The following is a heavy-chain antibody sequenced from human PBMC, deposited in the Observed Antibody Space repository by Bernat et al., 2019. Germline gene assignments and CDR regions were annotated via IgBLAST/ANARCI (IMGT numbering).Heavy chain of an antibody. Sequence: QVQLQESGPGLLKPSQTLSLTCTVSGDSLTNSGYYWNWIRQRPGRGLEWIGRVHYSWSPHFNPSLKSRGLMSLDTSKNQFSLDLTSVTAADTAVYFCARGGSFYGSGASPIDLWGQGILVSVSS. CDR3: ARGGSFYGSGASPIDL. CDR2: VHYSWSP. CDR1: GDSLTNSGYY. D-gene: IGHD3-10*01. J-gene: IGHJ5*02. V-gene: IGHV4-31*03.